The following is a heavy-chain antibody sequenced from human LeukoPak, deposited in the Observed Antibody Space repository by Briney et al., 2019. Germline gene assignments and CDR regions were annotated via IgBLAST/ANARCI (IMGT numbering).Heavy chain of an antibody. CDR2: INSDGSST. Sequence: PGGSLRLSCAASGFTFSSYWMHWVRQAPGKGLVWVSLINSDGSSTRDADSVKGRFTISRDNAKNTLYLQMNSLRAEDRAVYYCVSHFYYGSGSRTFDLWGQGTMVTVSS. CDR1: GFTFSSYW. J-gene: IGHJ3*01. CDR3: VSHFYYGSGSRTFDL. D-gene: IGHD3-10*01. V-gene: IGHV3-74*01.